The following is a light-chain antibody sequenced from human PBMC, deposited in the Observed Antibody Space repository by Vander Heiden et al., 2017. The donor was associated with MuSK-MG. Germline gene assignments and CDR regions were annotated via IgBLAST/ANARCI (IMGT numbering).Light chain of an antibody. V-gene: IGLV1-40*01. J-gene: IGLJ2*01. CDR2: GNN. Sequence: QSVLTQPPSVSGAPGQRVTIPCTGSSSNIGAGYGVHWYQQLPGTAPKLLIYGNNNRPSGVPDRFSGSKSGTSASLAITGLQAEDEADYYCQSYDSSLSGSVFGGGTKLTVL. CDR1: SSNIGAGYG. CDR3: QSYDSSLSGSV.